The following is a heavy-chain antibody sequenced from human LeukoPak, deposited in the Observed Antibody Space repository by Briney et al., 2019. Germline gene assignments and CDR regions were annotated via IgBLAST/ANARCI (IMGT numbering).Heavy chain of an antibody. V-gene: IGHV3-74*01. Sequence: GGSLRLSCAASGFAFGSYWMHWVRQAPGEGLVWVSRVDNDGSSTNYADSAKGRFTISRDNAKNTLYLQMSSLRAEDTAMYYCARGNYGRFDPWGQGTLVTVSS. D-gene: IGHD1-7*01. J-gene: IGHJ5*02. CDR1: GFAFGSYW. CDR2: VDNDGSST. CDR3: ARGNYGRFDP.